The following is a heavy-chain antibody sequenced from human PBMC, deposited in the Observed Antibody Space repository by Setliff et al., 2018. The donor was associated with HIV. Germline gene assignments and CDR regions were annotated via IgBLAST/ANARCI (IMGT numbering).Heavy chain of an antibody. CDR2: IYSTGST. CDR3: AKGAGFYGDYTFDH. V-gene: IGHV4-59*11. D-gene: IGHD4-17*01. CDR1: GPSINIHY. J-gene: IGHJ4*02. Sequence: PSETLSLTCTVSGPSINIHYWSWIRQSPGKAFEWIGYIYSTGSTNYNPSRQSRVTTSMVASRNQFSLKVTSVTAADTAVYYCAKGAGFYGDYTFDHWGQGRQVTVSS.